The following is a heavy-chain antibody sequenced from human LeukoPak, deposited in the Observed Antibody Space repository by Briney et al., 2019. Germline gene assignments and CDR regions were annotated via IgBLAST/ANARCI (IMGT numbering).Heavy chain of an antibody. CDR1: XFXFXXYX. CDR2: ISYDGSNK. Sequence: XXFXFXXYXXHXVRQAPGKXLEWVAVISYDGSNKYYADSVKGRFTISRDNSKNTLYLQMNSLRAEDTAVYYCARGAVAGRRVDYWGQGTLVTVSS. D-gene: IGHD6-19*01. V-gene: IGHV3-30*04. J-gene: IGHJ4*02. CDR3: ARGAVAGRRVDY.